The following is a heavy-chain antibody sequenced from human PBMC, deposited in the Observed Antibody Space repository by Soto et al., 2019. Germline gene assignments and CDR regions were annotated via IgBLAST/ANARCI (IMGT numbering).Heavy chain of an antibody. D-gene: IGHD3-22*01. V-gene: IGHV4-30-4*01. Sequence: QVLLEESGPGLVKPSQTLSLTCTVSGGSVSSGDHYWSWIRQPPGKGLEWIGYVYYSGSTYYNPSLGSRVTISIDTSKNQLSLKLISVTASDAAVYFCATESSGSSPLHFDFWGQGALVSVSS. J-gene: IGHJ4*02. CDR2: VYYSGST. CDR1: GGSVSSGDHY. CDR3: ATESSGSSPLHFDF.